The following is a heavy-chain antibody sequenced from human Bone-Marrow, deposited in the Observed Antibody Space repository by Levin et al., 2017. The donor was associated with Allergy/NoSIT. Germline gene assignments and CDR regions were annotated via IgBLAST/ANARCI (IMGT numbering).Heavy chain of an antibody. CDR1: GFTFSSYS. V-gene: IGHV3-21*01. CDR3: ARDQWRGPPFDY. J-gene: IGHJ4*02. Sequence: KAGGSLRLSCAASGFTFSSYSMNWVRQAPGKGLEWVSSISSSSSYIYYADSVKGRFTISRDNAKNSLYLQMNSLRAEDTAVYYCARDQWRGPPFDYWGQGTLVTVSS. CDR2: ISSSSSYI. D-gene: IGHD2-8*01.